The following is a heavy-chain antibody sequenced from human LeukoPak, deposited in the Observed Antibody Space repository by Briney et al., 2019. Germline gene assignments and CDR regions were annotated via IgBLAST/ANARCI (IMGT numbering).Heavy chain of an antibody. Sequence: GGSLRLSCAASGFTFSSYSMNCIRQAPGKGLEWVSSISSSTSYIYYADSVKGRFTISKDNAKNSLYLQMNSLRAEDTAVYYCARGSEWELLSCDYWGQGTLVTVSS. CDR1: GFTFSSYS. CDR2: ISSSTSYI. CDR3: ARGSEWELLSCDY. D-gene: IGHD1-26*01. V-gene: IGHV3-21*01. J-gene: IGHJ4*02.